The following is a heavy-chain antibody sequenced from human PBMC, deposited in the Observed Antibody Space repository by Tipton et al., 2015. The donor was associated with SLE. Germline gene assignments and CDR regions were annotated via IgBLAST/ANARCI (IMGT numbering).Heavy chain of an antibody. Sequence: TLSLTCTVSGDSITSHYWSWIRQTPGKGLEWVGYVFYSGSTTYNPSLESRVIMSVDTSKNQFFLNLKSVTAGDTAIYYCARAAGDFGDYLDYWGQGTLVTVSS. J-gene: IGHJ4*02. CDR1: GDSITSHY. CDR3: ARAAGDFGDYLDY. D-gene: IGHD3-10*01. CDR2: VFYSGST. V-gene: IGHV4-59*11.